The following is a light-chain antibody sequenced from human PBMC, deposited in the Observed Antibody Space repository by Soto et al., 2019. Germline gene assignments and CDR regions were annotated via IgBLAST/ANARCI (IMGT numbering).Light chain of an antibody. CDR2: RNS. CDR3: GALADSRYV. CDR1: SSNIGSNY. V-gene: IGLV1-47*01. Sequence: QSVLTQPPSASGTPGQRVTISCSGSSSNIGSNYVYWYQQLPGKAPKLLIYRNSQRPSGVPDRFSASKSGTSASLAISGLRSEDEADYYCGALADSRYVFGTGTKVTVL. J-gene: IGLJ1*01.